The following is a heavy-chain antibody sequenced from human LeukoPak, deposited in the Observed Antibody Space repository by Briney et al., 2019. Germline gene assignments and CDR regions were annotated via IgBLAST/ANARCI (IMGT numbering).Heavy chain of an antibody. Sequence: RRASVKVSCKVSGYTLNELSIHWVRQAAGKGLEWMGGSDPEYGETAYAQKFQGRVTMAEDTSTDTAYMELSSLRSEDTAVYYCAPLDFWVPSTWGQGTLVTVSS. D-gene: IGHD3-3*01. CDR1: GYTLNELS. V-gene: IGHV1-24*01. CDR3: APLDFWVPST. J-gene: IGHJ5*02. CDR2: SDPEYGET.